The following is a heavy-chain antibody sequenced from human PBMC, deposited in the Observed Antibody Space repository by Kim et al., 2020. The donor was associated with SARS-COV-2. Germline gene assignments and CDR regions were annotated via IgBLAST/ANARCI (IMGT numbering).Heavy chain of an antibody. CDR3: AKDAHRPSRFLEWLPEFYYGMDV. Sequence: GGSLRLSCAASGFTFSSYGMHWVRQAPGKGLEWVAVISYDGSNKYYADSVKGRFTISRDNSKNTLYLQMNSLRAEDTAVYYCAKDAHRPSRFLEWLPEFYYGMDVWGQGTTVTVSS. CDR2: ISYDGSNK. V-gene: IGHV3-30*18. CDR1: GFTFSSYG. J-gene: IGHJ6*02. D-gene: IGHD3-3*01.